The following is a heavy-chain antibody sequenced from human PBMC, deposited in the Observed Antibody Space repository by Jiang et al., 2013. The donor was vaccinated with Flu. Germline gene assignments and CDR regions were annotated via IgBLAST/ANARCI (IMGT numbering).Heavy chain of an antibody. CDR1: GYNFQTNW. CDR2: IDPSDSRT. Sequence: SLRISCKASGYNFQTNWISWVPPDARKGPEWMGKIDPSDSRTNYSPSFQGHVTISTDKSISTAYLQWGSLEASDTAMYYCARHALGSSGWHYFDDWGQGTLVTVSS. J-gene: IGHJ4*02. V-gene: IGHV5-10-1*01. CDR3: ARHALGSSGWHYFDD. D-gene: IGHD6-25*01.